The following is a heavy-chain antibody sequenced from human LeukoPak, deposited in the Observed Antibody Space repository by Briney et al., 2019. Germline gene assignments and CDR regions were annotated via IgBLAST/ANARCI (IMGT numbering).Heavy chain of an antibody. CDR2: TYPGDSDT. D-gene: IGHD3-9*01. CDR3: ARRPAKRRYFDWSHYYYYGMDV. Sequence: GESLKISCKGSGYSFTSYWIGWVRQMPGKGLEWMGITYPGDSDTRYSPSFQGQVTISADKSISTAYLQWSSLKASDTAMYYCARRPAKRRYFDWSHYYYYGMDVWGQGTTVTVSS. J-gene: IGHJ6*02. CDR1: GYSFTSYW. V-gene: IGHV5-51*01.